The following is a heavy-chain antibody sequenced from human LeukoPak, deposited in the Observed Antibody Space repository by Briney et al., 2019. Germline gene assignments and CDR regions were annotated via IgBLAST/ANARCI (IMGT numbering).Heavy chain of an antibody. D-gene: IGHD6-13*01. CDR3: AKVDSSSWYAQDY. Sequence: GGSLRLSCAASGFTFSSYGMHWVRQAPGKGLEWVAVISYDGSNKYYADSVKGRFTISRDNSKNTLYPQMNSLRAEDTAVYYCAKVDSSSWYAQDYWGQGTLVTVSS. J-gene: IGHJ4*02. V-gene: IGHV3-30*18. CDR2: ISYDGSNK. CDR1: GFTFSSYG.